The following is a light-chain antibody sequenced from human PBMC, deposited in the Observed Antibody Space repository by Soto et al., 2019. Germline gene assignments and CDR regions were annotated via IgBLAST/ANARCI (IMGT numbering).Light chain of an antibody. CDR2: DAS. J-gene: IGKJ1*01. V-gene: IGKV1-5*01. Sequence: DIQMTQSPSTLSASVGDRVTITCRASQSISTWLAWYQHKPGKAPKLLIFDASSLQRGVPSRFSGSGSGTEFTLIISSLQADDFATYFCQHYNTYSWTFGQGTKVEIK. CDR1: QSISTW. CDR3: QHYNTYSWT.